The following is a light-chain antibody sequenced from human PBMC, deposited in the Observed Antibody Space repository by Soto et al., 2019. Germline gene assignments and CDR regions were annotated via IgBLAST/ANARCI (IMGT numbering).Light chain of an antibody. Sequence: QSALTQPPSVSGAPGQRGTISCTGSSSNIGAGYDVHWYQQLPGTAPKLLIYGNSNRPSGVPDRFSGSKSGTSASLAITGLQAEDEADHYCQSYDSSLSGSGVFGTGTKVTVL. CDR3: QSYDSSLSGSGV. V-gene: IGLV1-40*01. CDR1: SSNIGAGYD. J-gene: IGLJ1*01. CDR2: GNS.